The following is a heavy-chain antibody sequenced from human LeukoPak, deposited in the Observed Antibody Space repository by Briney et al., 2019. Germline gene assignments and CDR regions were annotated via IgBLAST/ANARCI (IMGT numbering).Heavy chain of an antibody. V-gene: IGHV4-34*01. CDR3: ARGRGCSSTSCYRGYYFGY. CDR1: GGSFSGYY. J-gene: IGHJ4*02. D-gene: IGHD2-2*01. CDR2: INHSGST. Sequence: SETLSLXCAVYGGSFSGYYWSWTRRPPGKGLEWIGEINHSGSTNYNPSLKSRVTISVDTSKNQFSLKLSSVTAADTAVYYCARGRGCSSTSCYRGYYFGYWGQGTLVTVSS.